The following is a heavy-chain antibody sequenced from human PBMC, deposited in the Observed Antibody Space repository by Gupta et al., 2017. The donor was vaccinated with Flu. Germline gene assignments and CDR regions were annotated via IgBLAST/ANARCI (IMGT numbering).Heavy chain of an antibody. D-gene: IGHD2-2*01. CDR2: ISIAGDT. CDR3: ARVGLVRGSTFWFFDL. J-gene: IGHJ2*01. V-gene: IGHV3-13*04. Sequence: EVQLVESGGGLVQPGGSLRLSCAASGFTFSSYDMPWVRQATGKGLEWVSAISIAGDTYYPGSVKGRFTISRENAKNSLYLQMDRLRAGDTAVYYCARVGLVRGSTFWFFDLWGRGTLVTVSS. CDR1: GFTFSSYD.